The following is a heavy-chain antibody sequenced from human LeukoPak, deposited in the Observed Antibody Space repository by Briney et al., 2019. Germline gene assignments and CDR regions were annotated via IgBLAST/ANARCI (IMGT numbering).Heavy chain of an antibody. J-gene: IGHJ4*02. Sequence: GGSLRLSCAASGFTFSDHYMDWVRQAPGKGLEWVAFIRYDGSNKYYADSVKGRFTISRDNSKNTLYLQMNSLRAEDTAVYYCAKSPRYCSGGSCAYWGQGTLVTVSS. CDR2: IRYDGSNK. CDR3: AKSPRYCSGGSCAY. D-gene: IGHD2-15*01. V-gene: IGHV3-30*02. CDR1: GFTFSDHY.